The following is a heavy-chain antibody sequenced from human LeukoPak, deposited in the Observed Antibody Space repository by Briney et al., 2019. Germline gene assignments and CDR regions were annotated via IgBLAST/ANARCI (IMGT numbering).Heavy chain of an antibody. J-gene: IGHJ4*02. Sequence: SETLSLTCAVSGGSISSGGHSWSWIRQPPGKGLEWIGYIYHSGSTYYNPSPKSRVTISVDRSKNQFSLKLSSVTAADTAVYYCARGAVRGVIPPIPYYFDYWGQGTLVTVSS. CDR3: ARGAVRGVIPPIPYYFDY. D-gene: IGHD3-10*01. CDR2: IYHSGST. CDR1: GGSISSGGHS. V-gene: IGHV4-30-2*01.